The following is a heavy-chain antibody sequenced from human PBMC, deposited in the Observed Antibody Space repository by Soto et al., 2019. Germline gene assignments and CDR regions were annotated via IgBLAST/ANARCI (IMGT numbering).Heavy chain of an antibody. Sequence: PGGSLRLSCAASGFTFNSYGMHWVRQAPGKGLEWVALISYDGRDKYYADSVKGRFTISKDKSRDTLYLQINSLRPEDTAVYYCARVLNSYGLDYWGQGTLVTVSS. D-gene: IGHD5-18*01. CDR1: GFTFNSYG. J-gene: IGHJ4*02. V-gene: IGHV3-30*03. CDR3: ARVLNSYGLDY. CDR2: ISYDGRDK.